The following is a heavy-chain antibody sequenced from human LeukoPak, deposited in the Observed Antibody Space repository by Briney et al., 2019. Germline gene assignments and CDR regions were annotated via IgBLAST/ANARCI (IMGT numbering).Heavy chain of an antibody. D-gene: IGHD6-13*01. CDR1: GYTFTSYD. Sequence: ASVKVSCKASGYTFTSYDINWVRQATGRGLEWMGWMNPSSGNTGYAQKFQGRVTITRNTSISTAYMELSSLRSEDTAVYYCARVPRWGSSSWYPGYMDVWGKGTTVTVSS. V-gene: IGHV1-8*03. J-gene: IGHJ6*03. CDR3: ARVPRWGSSSWYPGYMDV. CDR2: MNPSSGNT.